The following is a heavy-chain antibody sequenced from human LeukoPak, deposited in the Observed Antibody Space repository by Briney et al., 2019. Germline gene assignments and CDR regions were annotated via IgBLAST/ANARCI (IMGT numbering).Heavy chain of an antibody. CDR2: ITSSSSSI. D-gene: IGHD2-15*01. J-gene: IGHJ4*02. CDR1: GFTFSSYS. Sequence: GGSLRLSCAASGFTFSSYSLNWVRQAPGKGLEWVSYITSSSSSIYYADSVKGRFTISRDNAKNSLYLQMNSLRAEDTAMYYCERDYCSGGRCYSVDYWGQGTLVTVSS. V-gene: IGHV3-48*04. CDR3: ERDYCSGGRCYSVDY.